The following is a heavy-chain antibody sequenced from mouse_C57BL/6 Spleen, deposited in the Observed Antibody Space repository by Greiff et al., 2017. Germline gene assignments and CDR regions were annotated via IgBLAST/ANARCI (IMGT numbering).Heavy chain of an antibody. CDR1: GYAFSSYW. CDR2: IYPGDGDT. D-gene: IGHD1-1*01. Sequence: LQQSGASVKISCKASGYAFSSYWMNWVKQRPGKGLEWIGQIYPGDGDTNYNGKFKGKATLTADKSSSTAYMQPSSLPFEDSAVYVCGGAYCGSSFRYFDVWGTGTTVTVSS. V-gene: IGHV1-80*01. CDR3: GGAYCGSSFRYFDV. J-gene: IGHJ1*03.